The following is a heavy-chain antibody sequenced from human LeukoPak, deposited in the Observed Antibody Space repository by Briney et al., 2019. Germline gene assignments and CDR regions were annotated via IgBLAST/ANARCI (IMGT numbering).Heavy chain of an antibody. CDR1: GYTFTSYG. J-gene: IGHJ4*02. CDR3: ARGRGRKYFDWLNFDY. V-gene: IGHV1-18*01. D-gene: IGHD3-9*01. CDR2: ISAYNGGT. Sequence: ASVKVSCKASGYTFTSYGISWVRQAPGQGLEWMGWISAYNGGTNYAQKFQGRVTMTRDTSISTAYMELSRLRSDDTAVYYCARGRGRKYFDWLNFDYWGQGTLVTVSS.